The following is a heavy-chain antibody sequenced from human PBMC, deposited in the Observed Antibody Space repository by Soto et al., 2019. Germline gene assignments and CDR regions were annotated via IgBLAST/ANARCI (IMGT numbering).Heavy chain of an antibody. Sequence: SETLSLTCAVYGGSFSGYYWSWIRQPPGKGLEWIGEINHSGSTNYNPSLKSRVTISVDTSKNQFSLKLSSVTAADTAVYYCARERTYYGSGSYYAVGITVLDVWGQGTTVTVSS. CDR3: ARERTYYGSGSYYAVGITVLDV. D-gene: IGHD3-10*01. CDR1: GGSFSGYY. V-gene: IGHV4-34*01. CDR2: INHSGST. J-gene: IGHJ6*02.